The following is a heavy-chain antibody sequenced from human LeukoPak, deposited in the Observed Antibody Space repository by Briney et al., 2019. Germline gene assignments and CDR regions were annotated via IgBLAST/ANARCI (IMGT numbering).Heavy chain of an antibody. CDR3: AGAITIFGVVTAIDY. Sequence: GGSLRLSCAASGFTVSSNYMSWVRQAPGKGLEWVSVIYSGGSTYYADSVKGRFTISRDNSKNTLYLQMNGLRAEDTAVYYCAGAITIFGVVTAIDYWGQGTLVTVSS. CDR2: IYSGGST. CDR1: GFTVSSNY. J-gene: IGHJ4*02. D-gene: IGHD3-3*01. V-gene: IGHV3-53*01.